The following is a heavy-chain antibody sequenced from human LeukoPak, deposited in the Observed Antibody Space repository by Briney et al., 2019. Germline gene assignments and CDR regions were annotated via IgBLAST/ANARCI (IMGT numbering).Heavy chain of an antibody. CDR1: GFTFSSYA. CDR3: AKAEGYDILTGLDY. D-gene: IGHD3-9*01. CDR2: IGASGGST. J-gene: IGHJ4*02. Sequence: PGGSLRLSCATSGFTFSSYAMSWVRQAPGKGLEWVSGIGASGGSTYCADSVKGRFTISRDNSKNTLYLQMNSLRTEGTAVYYCAKAEGYDILTGLDYWGQGTLVTVSS. V-gene: IGHV3-23*01.